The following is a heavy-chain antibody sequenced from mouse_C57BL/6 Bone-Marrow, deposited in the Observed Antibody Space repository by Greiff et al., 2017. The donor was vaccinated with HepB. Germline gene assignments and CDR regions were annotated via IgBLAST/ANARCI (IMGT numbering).Heavy chain of an antibody. D-gene: IGHD1-1*01. CDR1: GYTFTSYW. CDR2: IHPNSGST. Sequence: QVQLKQPGAELVKPGASVKLSCKASGYTFTSYWMHWVKQRPGQGLEWIGMIHPNSGSTNYNEKFKSKATLTVDKSSSTAYMQLSSLTSEDSAVYYCASERLIYYYGSSSYYYAMDYWGQGTSVTVSS. V-gene: IGHV1-64*01. J-gene: IGHJ4*01. CDR3: ASERLIYYYGSSSYYYAMDY.